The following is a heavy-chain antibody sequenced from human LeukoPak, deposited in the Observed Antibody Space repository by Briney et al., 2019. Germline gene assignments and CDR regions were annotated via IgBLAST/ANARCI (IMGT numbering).Heavy chain of an antibody. J-gene: IGHJ4*02. CDR3: ARAKVVPAAPPSCLDY. CDR2: IKQDGSEK. Sequence: PGGSLRLSCAGSGFTFSSYWMSWVRQAPGKGLEWVANIKQDGSEKYYVDSVKGRFTISRDNAKNSLYLQMNSLRAEDTAVYYCARAKVVPAAPPSCLDYWGQGTLVTVSS. CDR1: GFTFSSYW. D-gene: IGHD2-2*01. V-gene: IGHV3-7*01.